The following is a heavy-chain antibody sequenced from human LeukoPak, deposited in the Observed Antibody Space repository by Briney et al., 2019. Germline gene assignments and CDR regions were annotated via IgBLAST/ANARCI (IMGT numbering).Heavy chain of an antibody. CDR3: ARGSRLKWNGYCFDY. CDR1: GFTFCSYA. V-gene: IGHV3-30*04. Sequence: GGSLRLSCAASGFTFCSYAMHWVRQAPGKGLEWVAVVSYDGRNQYHADPVKGRFTISRDNSKNTLYLQMSGLRAEDTAMYYCARGSRLKWNGYCFDYWGQGILVTVSS. D-gene: IGHD2-2*03. J-gene: IGHJ4*02. CDR2: VSYDGRNQ.